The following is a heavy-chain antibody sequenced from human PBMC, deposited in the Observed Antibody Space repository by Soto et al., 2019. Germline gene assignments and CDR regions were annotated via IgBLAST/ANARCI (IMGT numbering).Heavy chain of an antibody. CDR2: IYYSGST. V-gene: IGHV4-61*01. D-gene: IGHD6-6*01. CDR1: GGSVSSGSYY. Sequence: SETLSLTCTVSGGSVSSGSYYWSWIRQPPGKGLEWIGYIYYSGSTNYNPSLKSRVTISVDTSKNQFSLKLSSVTATDTAVYYCARVPKGITARPPGPGYSDYGGQGTLVTVSS. J-gene: IGHJ4*02. CDR3: ARVPKGITARPPGPGYSDY.